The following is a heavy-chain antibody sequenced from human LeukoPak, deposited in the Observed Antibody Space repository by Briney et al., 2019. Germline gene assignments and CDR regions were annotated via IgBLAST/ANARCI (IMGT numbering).Heavy chain of an antibody. V-gene: IGHV3-23*01. Sequence: GGSLRLSCAASGFTFSSYDMSWVRQAPGKGLEWVSAIRDSGGSTYYADSVKGRFTISRDNSKNTLYLQMNSLRAEDTAIYYCAKVKDYYYYAMDVWGLGTTVTVSS. CDR1: GFTFSSYD. CDR3: AKVKDYYYYAMDV. J-gene: IGHJ6*02. CDR2: IRDSGGST.